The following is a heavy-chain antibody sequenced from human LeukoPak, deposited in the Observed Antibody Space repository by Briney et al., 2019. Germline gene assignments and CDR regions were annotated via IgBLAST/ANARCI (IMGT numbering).Heavy chain of an antibody. D-gene: IGHD2-21*02. CDR3: ARGPPYCGGDCLDFDY. Sequence: PSETLSLTCAVYGGSFSGYYWSWIRQPPGKGLEWIGYIYYSGSTNYNPSLKSRVTISVDTSKNQFSLKLSSVTAADTAVYYCARGPPYCGGDCLDFDYWGQGTLVTVSS. J-gene: IGHJ4*02. CDR2: IYYSGST. CDR1: GGSFSGYY. V-gene: IGHV4-59*01.